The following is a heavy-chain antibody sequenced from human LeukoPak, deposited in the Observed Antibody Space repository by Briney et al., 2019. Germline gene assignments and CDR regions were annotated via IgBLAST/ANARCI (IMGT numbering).Heavy chain of an antibody. Sequence: PSETLSLTCAVYGGSFSGYYWSWIRQPPGKGLEWIGEINHSGSTNYNPSLKSRVTISVDTSKNQFSLKLSSVTAADTAVYYCARIRGVARGGWFDPWGQGTLVTVSS. CDR3: ARIRGVARGGWFDP. D-gene: IGHD3-3*01. J-gene: IGHJ5*02. CDR1: GGSFSGYY. CDR2: INHSGST. V-gene: IGHV4-34*01.